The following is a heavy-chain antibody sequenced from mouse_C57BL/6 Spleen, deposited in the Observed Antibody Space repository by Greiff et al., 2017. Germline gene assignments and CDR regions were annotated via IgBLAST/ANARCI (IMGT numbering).Heavy chain of an antibody. CDR2: IDPSDSYT. J-gene: IGHJ3*01. CDR3: ARWDGSSYRVAD. Sequence: QVQLQQPGAELVRPGTSVKLSCKASGYTFTSYWMHWVKQRPGQGLEWIGVIDPSDSYTNYNQKFKGKATLTVDTSSSTAYLQLSSLTSEDSAVYYCARWDGSSYRVADWGQGTLVTVSA. D-gene: IGHD1-1*01. V-gene: IGHV1-59*01. CDR1: GYTFTSYW.